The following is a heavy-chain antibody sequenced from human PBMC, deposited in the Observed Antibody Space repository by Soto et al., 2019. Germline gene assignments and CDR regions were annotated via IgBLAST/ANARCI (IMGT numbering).Heavy chain of an antibody. D-gene: IGHD3-10*01. CDR2: IATYNSNK. J-gene: IGHJ5*02. V-gene: IGHV1-18*01. CDR3: ARVLRGVVNWFDP. CDR1: GDTFTNFG. Sequence: ASVKVSFKTSGDTFTNFGLSWVRQAPGQGLEWMGWIATYNSNKNYAQKFQGRLTLTTDTSTSTGYMELKSLEYDDTAVYYCARVLRGVVNWFDPWGQGTQVTVSS.